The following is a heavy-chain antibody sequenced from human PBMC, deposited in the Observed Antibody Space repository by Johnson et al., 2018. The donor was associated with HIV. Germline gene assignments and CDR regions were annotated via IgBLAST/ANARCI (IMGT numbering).Heavy chain of an antibody. CDR2: IKQDGSEK. J-gene: IGHJ3*01. V-gene: IGHV3-7*05. CDR3: ARDLMDSSDYPPDAFDV. D-gene: IGHD3-22*01. CDR1: GFTFSNYW. Sequence: EVQLVESGGGLVKPGGSLGLSCAASGFTFSNYWMSWVRQAPGKGLEWVANIKQDGSEKYYVDSVKGRFTISRDNAKSSLHLQVNSLRAEDTAMYFCARDLMDSSDYPPDAFDVWGQGTMVTVSP.